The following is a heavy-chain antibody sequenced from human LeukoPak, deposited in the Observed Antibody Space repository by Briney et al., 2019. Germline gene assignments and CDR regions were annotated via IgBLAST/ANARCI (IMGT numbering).Heavy chain of an antibody. CDR2: ISSSGSTI. D-gene: IGHD4-17*01. V-gene: IGHV3-48*03. CDR3: ARGDYGDYGYFDL. Sequence: GGSLRLYCAASGFTFSSYEMNWVRQAPGKGLEWVSYISSSGSTIYYADSVKGRFTISRDNAKNSLYLQMNSLRAEDTAVYYCARGDYGDYGYFDLWGRGTLVTVSS. CDR1: GFTFSSYE. J-gene: IGHJ2*01.